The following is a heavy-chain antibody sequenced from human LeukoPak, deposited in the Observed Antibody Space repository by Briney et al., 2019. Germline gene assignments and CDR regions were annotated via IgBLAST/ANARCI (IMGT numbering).Heavy chain of an antibody. D-gene: IGHD3-16*01. V-gene: IGHV3-23*01. J-gene: IGHJ4*02. CDR2: ISGSGGST. CDR1: GYTFTSYG. CDR3: ANLLGELY. Sequence: SCKASGYTFTSYGISWVRQAPGKGLEWVSAISGSGGSTYYADSVKGRFTISRDNSKNTLYLQMNSLRAEDTAVYYCANLLGELYWGQGTLVTVSS.